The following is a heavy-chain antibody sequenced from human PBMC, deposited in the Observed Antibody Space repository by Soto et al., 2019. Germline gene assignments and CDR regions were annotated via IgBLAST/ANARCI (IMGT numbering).Heavy chain of an antibody. CDR2: IYYSGNT. CDR3: ARADIVVVPATSPHNWFDP. Sequence: QLQLQESGPGLVKPSETLSLTCTVSGGSISASSYYWGWMRQPPGKGLEWIGTIYYSGNTFYNPSRKSRVTISVDTSKNQFSLKLSSVTAADTAVYYCARADIVVVPATSPHNWFDPWGQGTLVTVSS. J-gene: IGHJ5*02. D-gene: IGHD2-2*01. V-gene: IGHV4-39*01. CDR1: GGSISASSYY.